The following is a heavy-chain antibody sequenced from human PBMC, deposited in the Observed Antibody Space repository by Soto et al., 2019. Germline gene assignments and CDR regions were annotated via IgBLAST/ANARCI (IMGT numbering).Heavy chain of an antibody. CDR2: ISAYNGNT. V-gene: IGHV1-18*01. CDR3: ARARGRWNYVNYYYYYYMDV. CDR1: GYTFTSYG. Sequence: ASVKVSCKASGYTFTSYGISWVRQAPGQGLEWMGWISAYNGNTNYAQKLQGRVTMTTDTSTSTAYMELRSLRSDDTAVYYCARARGRWNYVNYYYYYYMDVWGKGTTVTVSS. J-gene: IGHJ6*03. D-gene: IGHD1-7*01.